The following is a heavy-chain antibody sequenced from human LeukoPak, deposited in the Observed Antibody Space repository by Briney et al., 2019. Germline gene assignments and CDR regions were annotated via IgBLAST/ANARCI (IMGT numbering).Heavy chain of an antibody. CDR2: INHSGST. J-gene: IGHJ4*02. CDR1: GGSFSGYY. CDR3: ARAGAVAGIDY. D-gene: IGHD6-19*01. Sequence: SETXSLTCAVYGGSFSGYYWSWIRQPPGKGLEWIGEINHSGSTNYNPSLKSRVTISVDTSKNQFSLKLSSVTAADTAVYYCARAGAVAGIDYWGQGTLVTVSS. V-gene: IGHV4-34*01.